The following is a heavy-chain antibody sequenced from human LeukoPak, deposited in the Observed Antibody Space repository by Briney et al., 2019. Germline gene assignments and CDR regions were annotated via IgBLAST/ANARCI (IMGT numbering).Heavy chain of an antibody. CDR2: INPSGGST. CDR3: AGGSGLLVVTPGAYYFDY. Sequence: ASVKVSCXASGYTFTSYYMHWVRQAPGQGLEWMGIINPSGGSTSYAQKFQGRVTMTRDTSTSTVYMELSSLRSEDTAVYYCAGGSGLLVVTPGAYYFDYWGQGTLVTVSS. D-gene: IGHD4-23*01. J-gene: IGHJ4*02. CDR1: GYTFTSYY. V-gene: IGHV1-46*01.